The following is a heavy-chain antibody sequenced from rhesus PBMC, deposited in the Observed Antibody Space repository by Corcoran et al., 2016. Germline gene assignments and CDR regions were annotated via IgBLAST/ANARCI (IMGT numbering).Heavy chain of an antibody. J-gene: IGHJ4*01. D-gene: IGHD2-2*01. V-gene: IGHV2-1*01. Sequence: QVTLKESGPALVKPTQTLTLTCTFSGFSLSTSGMGVGWIRQPSRKTLEWLAHIYWNDDKYYSTSVKSRLTISKDTSKTQVVLTMTNMDPVDTATYYCARRRYPYYFDYWGQGALVTVSS. CDR3: ARRRYPYYFDY. CDR1: GFSLSTSGMG. CDR2: IYWNDDK.